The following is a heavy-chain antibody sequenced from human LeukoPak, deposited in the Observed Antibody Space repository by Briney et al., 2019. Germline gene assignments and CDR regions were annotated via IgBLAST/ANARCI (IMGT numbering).Heavy chain of an antibody. V-gene: IGHV3-7*01. CDR2: IKQDGSEK. D-gene: IGHD2-15*01. Sequence: GRSLRLSCAASGFTFSSFWMSWVRQAPVKGLEWVSNIKQDGSEKYYVDSVKGRFTISRDNAKNSLYLQMNSLRAEDMAVYYCARLRSGGIYCSGGSCYSDYWGQGTLVTVSS. CDR3: ARLRSGGIYCSGGSCYSDY. CDR1: GFTFSSFW. J-gene: IGHJ4*02.